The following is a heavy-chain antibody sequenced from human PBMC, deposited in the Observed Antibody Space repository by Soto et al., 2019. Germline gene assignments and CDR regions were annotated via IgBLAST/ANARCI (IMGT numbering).Heavy chain of an antibody. CDR1: GGSISSGGYY. V-gene: IGHV4-31*03. J-gene: IGHJ3*01. Sequence: QVQLQESGPGLVKPSQTLSLTCTVSGGSISSGGYYWSWIRQHPGKGLEWIGYIYYSGSTYYNPSPQSRVPLSVDTSKNPFSLKLSSVTAADTAVYYCARNPTGISAFDLWGQGTMVTVSS. CDR3: ARNPTGISAFDL. D-gene: IGHD4-4*01. CDR2: IYYSGST.